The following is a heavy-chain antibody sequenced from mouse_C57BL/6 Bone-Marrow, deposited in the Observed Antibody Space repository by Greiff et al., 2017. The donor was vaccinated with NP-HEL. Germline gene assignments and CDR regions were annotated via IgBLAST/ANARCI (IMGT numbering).Heavy chain of an antibody. CDR3: ARRTYDYYFDY. CDR2: ISYDGSN. J-gene: IGHJ2*01. CDR1: GYSITSGYY. Sequence: EVKLMESGPGLVKPSQSLSLTCSVTGYSITSGYYWNWIRQFPGNKLEWMGYISYDGSNNYNPSLKNRISITRDTSKNQFFLKLNSVTTEDTATYYCARRTYDYYFDYWGQGTTLTVSS. D-gene: IGHD2-4*01. V-gene: IGHV3-6*01.